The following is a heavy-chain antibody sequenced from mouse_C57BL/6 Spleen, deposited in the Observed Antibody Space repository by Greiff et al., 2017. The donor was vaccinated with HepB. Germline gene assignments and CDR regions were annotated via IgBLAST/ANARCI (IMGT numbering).Heavy chain of an antibody. CDR3: AREFYDGYHYYFDY. CDR1: GYAFSSYW. D-gene: IGHD2-3*01. Sequence: QVQLQQSGAELVKPGASVKISCKASGYAFSSYWMNWVKQRPGKGLEWIGQIDPGDGDTNYNGKFKGKDTLTAYKSSSTAYMQLSSLTSEDSAVYFCAREFYDGYHYYFDYWGQGTTLTVSS. J-gene: IGHJ2*01. V-gene: IGHV1-80*01. CDR2: IDPGDGDT.